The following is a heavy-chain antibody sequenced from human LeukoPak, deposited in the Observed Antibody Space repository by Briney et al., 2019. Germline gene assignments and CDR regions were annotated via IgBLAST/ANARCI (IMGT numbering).Heavy chain of an antibody. D-gene: IGHD6-13*01. J-gene: IGHJ4*02. CDR2: ISSSSSTI. V-gene: IGHV3-48*01. CDR1: GFAFSSYS. Sequence: GGSLRLSCAASGFAFSSYSMNWVRQAPGKGLEWVSYISSSSSTIYYADSVQGRFTISRDNAKNSLYLRMNSLRAEDTAVYYCARSGSWFDYWGQGTLVTVSS. CDR3: ARSGSWFDY.